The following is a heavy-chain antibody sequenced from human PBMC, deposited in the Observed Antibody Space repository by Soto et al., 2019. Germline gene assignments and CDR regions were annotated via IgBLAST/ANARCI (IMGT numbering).Heavy chain of an antibody. CDR3: AKEGIFHSDIVVVPAAISGQSYFDY. CDR1: GFTFSSDA. J-gene: IGHJ4*02. D-gene: IGHD2-2*01. CDR2: ISGSGGST. Sequence: GGSLRLSCAASGFTFSSDAMSWVRQAPGKGLEWVSAISGSGGSTYYADSVKGRFTISRDNSKNTLYLQMNSLRAEDTAVYYCAKEGIFHSDIVVVPAAISGQSYFDYWGQGT. V-gene: IGHV3-23*01.